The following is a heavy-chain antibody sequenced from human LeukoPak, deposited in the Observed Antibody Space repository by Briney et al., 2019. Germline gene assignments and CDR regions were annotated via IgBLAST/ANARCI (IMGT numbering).Heavy chain of an antibody. D-gene: IGHD4-17*01. CDR2: IFYSGTT. V-gene: IGHV4-39*01. CDR1: GXSIRNPDHF. Sequence: SETLSLTCTVSGXSIRNPDHFWAWVRQPPAKELEWIGTIFYSGTTKYNPTLKSRVTMSVDTSDRQFSLRLRSVTAADTAVYYCAKRNGYGWQFSSGFDVWGQGAMVIVSS. CDR3: AKRNGYGWQFSSGFDV. J-gene: IGHJ3*01.